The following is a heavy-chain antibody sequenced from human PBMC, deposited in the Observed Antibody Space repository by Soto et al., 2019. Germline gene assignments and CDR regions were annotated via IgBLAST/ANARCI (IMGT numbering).Heavy chain of an antibody. D-gene: IGHD3-3*02. CDR1: GFTFSSFG. J-gene: IGHJ4*01. CDR3: AKGRFDAVNIRRFDH. CDR2: ISYDGTEE. Sequence: VGSLRLSCAASGFTFSSFGMHWVRQAPGKGLEWVAVISYDGTEEKYADSVKGRATVSRDNSKNTVYLQMNRLRGDDSAIYYCAKGRFDAVNIRRFDHWGQGTLLTVSS. V-gene: IGHV3-30*18.